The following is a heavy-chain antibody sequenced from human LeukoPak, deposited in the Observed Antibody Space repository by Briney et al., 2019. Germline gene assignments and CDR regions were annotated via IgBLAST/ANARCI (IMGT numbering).Heavy chain of an antibody. V-gene: IGHV1-18*01. CDR3: ARRRQIEQLDLNWFDP. CDR2: ISAYNGNT. Sequence: ASVKVSCKASGYTFTSYGISWVRQAPGQGLEWMGWISAYNGNTNYAQKLQGRVTVTTDTSTSTAYMELRSLRSDDTAVYYCARRRQIEQLDLNWFDPWGQGTLVTVSS. J-gene: IGHJ5*02. D-gene: IGHD6-6*01. CDR1: GYTFTSYG.